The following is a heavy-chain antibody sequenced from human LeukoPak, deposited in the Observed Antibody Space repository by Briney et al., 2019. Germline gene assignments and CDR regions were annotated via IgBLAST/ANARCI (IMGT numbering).Heavy chain of an antibody. D-gene: IGHD2-2*02. Sequence: GGSLRLSCAASGFTFSKYAMTWVRQAPGKGLEWVSAISAGGGSTYYADSVKGRFTISRDNSKNTLYLQMNSLRAEDTAVYFCAKDYCSTTSCYIVDYWGQGTLVTVSP. CDR1: GFTFSKYA. J-gene: IGHJ4*02. CDR3: AKDYCSTTSCYIVDY. CDR2: ISAGGGST. V-gene: IGHV3-23*01.